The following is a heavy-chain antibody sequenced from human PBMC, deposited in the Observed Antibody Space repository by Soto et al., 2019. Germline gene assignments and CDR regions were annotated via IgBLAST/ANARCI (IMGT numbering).Heavy chain of an antibody. CDR1: GFSLSTSGVG. CDR3: ARRLRQSGNSWDSGALDI. CDR2: IYWDDDK. D-gene: IGHD1-1*01. J-gene: IGHJ3*02. V-gene: IGHV2-5*02. Sequence: QITLQESGPAVVRPTETLMLTCTLSGFSLSTSGVGVGWVRQTPVKALEWLAVIYWDDDKRYMPSLQNRLTITKDTSKNQVVLTMTHMLPIDTGRYYCARRLRQSGNSWDSGALDIWGHGTVVAVS.